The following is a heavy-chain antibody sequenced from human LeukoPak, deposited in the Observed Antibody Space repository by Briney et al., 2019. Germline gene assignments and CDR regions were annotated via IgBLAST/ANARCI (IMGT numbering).Heavy chain of an antibody. CDR2: IYHSGST. CDR1: GGSFSGYY. Sequence: SETLSLTCAVYGGSFSGYYWSWIRQPPGKGLEWIGEIYHSGSTNYNPSLKSRVTISVDTSKNQFSLKLSSVTAADTAVYYCARGTDIVVVPAAKGGWFDPWGQGTLVTVSS. V-gene: IGHV4-34*01. CDR3: ARGTDIVVVPAAKGGWFDP. J-gene: IGHJ5*02. D-gene: IGHD2-2*01.